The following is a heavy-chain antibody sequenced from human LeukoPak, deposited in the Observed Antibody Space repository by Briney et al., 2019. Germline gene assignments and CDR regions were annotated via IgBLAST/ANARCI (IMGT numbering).Heavy chain of an antibody. CDR3: ARDKKQLAWDYFDY. V-gene: IGHV3-30*03. J-gene: IGHJ4*02. CDR2: ISYDGSNK. D-gene: IGHD6-13*01. CDR1: GFTFSSYG. Sequence: GGALRLSCAASGFTFSSYGMHGVRQAPAKGREGGAVISYDGSNKYYAASVKGRFTISRDNSKNTLSLQMNSLRAEDTAVYYCARDKKQLAWDYFDYWGQGTLVTVSS.